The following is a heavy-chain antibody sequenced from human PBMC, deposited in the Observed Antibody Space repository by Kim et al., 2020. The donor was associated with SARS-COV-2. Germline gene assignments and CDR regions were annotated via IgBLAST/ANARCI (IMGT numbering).Heavy chain of an antibody. J-gene: IGHJ4*02. CDR2: NSGRI. V-gene: IGHV3-9*01. CDR3: AKVDSGSY. D-gene: IGHD1-26*01. Sequence: NSGRIGYAASVKGRFTISRDNAKNSLYLQMNSLRAEDTALYYCAKVDSGSYWGQGTLVTVSS.